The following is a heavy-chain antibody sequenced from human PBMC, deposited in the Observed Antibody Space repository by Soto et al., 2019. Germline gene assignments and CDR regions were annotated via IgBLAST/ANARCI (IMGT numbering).Heavy chain of an antibody. Sequence: EVQLVESGGGFFQPGGSLRLSCAASGFSFMSDWMHWVRQVPGKGLVWVARINSDGSTTTYADSVRGRFTISRDNAKNTLYLQMNSLRAEDTAVYYCVRVRFSSGWYPPDHWGQGTLVTVSS. V-gene: IGHV3-74*03. CDR1: GFSFMSDW. CDR3: VRVRFSSGWYPPDH. CDR2: INSDGSTT. J-gene: IGHJ4*02. D-gene: IGHD6-19*01.